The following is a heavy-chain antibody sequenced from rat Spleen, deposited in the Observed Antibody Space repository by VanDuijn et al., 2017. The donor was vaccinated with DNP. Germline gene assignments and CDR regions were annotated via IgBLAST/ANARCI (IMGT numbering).Heavy chain of an antibody. J-gene: IGHJ2*01. CDR3: ARWGDYFDY. CDR2: ISYSGTT. CDR1: GYSITSSY. Sequence: EVQLQESGPGLVKPSQSLSLTCSVTGYSITSSYRWNWIRQFPGNKMEWIGHISYSGTTSYHPSLKSRISITRDTSKNQFFLQLNSVTTEDTATYYCARWGDYFDYWGQGVMVTVSS. V-gene: IGHV3-1*01.